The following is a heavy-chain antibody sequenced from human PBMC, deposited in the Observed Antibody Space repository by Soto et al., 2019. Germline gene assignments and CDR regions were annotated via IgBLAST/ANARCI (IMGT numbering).Heavy chain of an antibody. D-gene: IGHD3-22*01. Sequence: ASVKVSCKASGYTFTSYYMHWVRQAPGQGLEWMGIINPSGGSTSYAQKFQGRVTMTRDTSTSTVYMELSSLRSEDTAVYYCARDLRVSYYYDSSGYPRFRFDCWGQGTLVTVSS. CDR2: INPSGGST. CDR1: GYTFTSYY. J-gene: IGHJ4*02. V-gene: IGHV1-46*01. CDR3: ARDLRVSYYYDSSGYPRFRFDC.